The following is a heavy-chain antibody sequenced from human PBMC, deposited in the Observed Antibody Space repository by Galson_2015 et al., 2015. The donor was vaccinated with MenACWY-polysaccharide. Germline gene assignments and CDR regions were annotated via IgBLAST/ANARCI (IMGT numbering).Heavy chain of an antibody. CDR2: IDWDDDK. CDR3: ARYYCSWCNWSFDY. V-gene: IGHV2-70*04. D-gene: IGHD2-15*01. CDR1: GFSLSTTGMR. Sequence: PALVKPTQTLTLTCTFSGFSLSTTGMRASWIRQPPGKALEWLARIDWDDDKFYSTSLNTRLTISKDTSKNQMVLTMTNMDPVDPATYFWARYYCSWCNWSFDYWGQGILVTVSS. J-gene: IGHJ4*02.